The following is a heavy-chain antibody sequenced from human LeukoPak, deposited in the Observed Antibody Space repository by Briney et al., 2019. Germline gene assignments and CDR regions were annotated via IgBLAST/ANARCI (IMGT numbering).Heavy chain of an antibody. D-gene: IGHD6-13*01. CDR3: ARDRTAEAGNDYYMGV. Sequence: SGGSLRLSCAASGFTFDDYTMHWVRQPPGKGLEWISLITWDGGTTYYADSVRGRFTISRDNSKNSLFPRMNSLRPEDTALYYCARDRTAEAGNDYYMGVWGNGTTVIVSS. V-gene: IGHV3-43*01. CDR2: ITWDGGTT. CDR1: GFTFDDYT. J-gene: IGHJ6*03.